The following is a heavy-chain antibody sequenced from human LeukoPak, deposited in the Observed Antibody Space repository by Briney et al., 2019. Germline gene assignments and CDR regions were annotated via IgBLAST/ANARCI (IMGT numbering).Heavy chain of an antibody. D-gene: IGHD2-21*02. J-gene: IGHJ4*02. CDR3: ARRCGGDCYNFDY. V-gene: IGHV3-21*01. CDR1: GFTFSSYS. CDR2: ISSSSSYI. Sequence: PGGSLRLSCAASGFTFSSYSMTWVRQAPGKGLEWVSSISSSSSYIYYADSVKGRFTISRDNAKNSLYLQMNSLRAEDTAVYYCARRCGGDCYNFDYWGQGTLVTVSS.